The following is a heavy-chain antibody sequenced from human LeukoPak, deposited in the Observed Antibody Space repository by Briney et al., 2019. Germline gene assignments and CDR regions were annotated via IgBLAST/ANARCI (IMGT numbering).Heavy chain of an antibody. CDR1: GGSISSYY. CDR2: FYYSGST. J-gene: IGHJ4*02. Sequence: SETLSLTCTVSGGSISSYYWGWIRQPPGKGLEWIGSFYYSGSTYYNPSLRSRVTISVDTSKNQFSLKLSSVTAADTAVYYCANHEYYDILTGYHPFDYWGQGTLVTVSS. CDR3: ANHEYYDILTGYHPFDY. D-gene: IGHD3-9*01. V-gene: IGHV4-39*01.